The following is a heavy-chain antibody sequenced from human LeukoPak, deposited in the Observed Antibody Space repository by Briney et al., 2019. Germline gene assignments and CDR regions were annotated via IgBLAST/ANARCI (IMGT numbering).Heavy chain of an antibody. D-gene: IGHD3-22*01. V-gene: IGHV4-39*07. CDR3: TRGSIAYYYMDV. CDR1: GGSISSSSYY. Sequence: SETLSLTCTVSGGSISSSSYYWGWLRQPPGKGLEWIGSIYYSGSTNYNPSLKGRVTISVDTSKNQFSLKLSSVTAADTAVYYCTRGSIAYYYMDVWGKGTTVTISS. J-gene: IGHJ6*03. CDR2: IYYSGST.